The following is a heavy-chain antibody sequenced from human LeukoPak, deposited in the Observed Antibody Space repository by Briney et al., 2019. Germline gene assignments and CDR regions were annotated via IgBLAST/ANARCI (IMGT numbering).Heavy chain of an antibody. V-gene: IGHV4-59*01. CDR1: GGSISSDY. CDR2: MYYTGST. CDR3: ARVSVVYGVDV. J-gene: IGHJ6*02. Sequence: SETLSLTCSVSGGSISSDYWAWIRQPPGKGLEWIGYMYYTGSTNYNPSLKSRVTISLATSKNQFSLKLSSVTAADTAVYYCARVSVVYGVDVWGRGTTVTVSS.